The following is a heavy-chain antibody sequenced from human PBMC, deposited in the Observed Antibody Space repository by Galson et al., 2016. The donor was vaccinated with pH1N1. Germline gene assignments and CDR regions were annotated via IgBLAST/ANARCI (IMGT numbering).Heavy chain of an antibody. Sequence: SLRLSCAASGFTFRSYSMNWVRQAPGKGLEWVSSISSSSTNIYFADSLKGRFTISRANAYNSLYLQMKSLRAEDTAVYFCARARYSAYDQGDAFDIWGQGTLVTVSS. CDR2: ISSSSTNI. D-gene: IGHD5-12*01. V-gene: IGHV3-21*06. CDR3: ARARYSAYDQGDAFDI. CDR1: GFTFRSYS. J-gene: IGHJ3*02.